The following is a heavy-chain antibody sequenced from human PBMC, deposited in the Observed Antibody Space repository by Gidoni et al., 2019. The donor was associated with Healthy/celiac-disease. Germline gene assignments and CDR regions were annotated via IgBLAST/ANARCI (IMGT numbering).Heavy chain of an antibody. V-gene: IGHV1-2*04. CDR1: GYTFTGYY. CDR2: INPNSGGT. J-gene: IGHJ3*02. Sequence: QVQLVQSGAEVKKPGASVTVSCKASGYTFTGYYMHWVRQAPGQGLEWMGWINPNSGGTNYAQKFQGWVTMTRDTSISTAYMELSRLRSDDTAVYYCARDRYYDSSGYYYSVAFDIWGQGTMVTVSS. D-gene: IGHD3-22*01. CDR3: ARDRYYDSSGYYYSVAFDI.